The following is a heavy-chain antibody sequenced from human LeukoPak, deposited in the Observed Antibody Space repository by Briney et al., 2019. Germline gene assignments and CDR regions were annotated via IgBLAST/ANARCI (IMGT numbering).Heavy chain of an antibody. V-gene: IGHV4-34*01. Sequence: SETLSLTCAVYGGSFSGYYWSWIRQPPGKGLEWIGEINHSGSTNYNPSLKSRVTISVDRSKNQFSLKLSSVTAADTAVYYCASQVGATAFDYWGQGTLVTVSS. CDR3: ASQVGATAFDY. CDR2: INHSGST. D-gene: IGHD1-26*01. J-gene: IGHJ4*02. CDR1: GGSFSGYY.